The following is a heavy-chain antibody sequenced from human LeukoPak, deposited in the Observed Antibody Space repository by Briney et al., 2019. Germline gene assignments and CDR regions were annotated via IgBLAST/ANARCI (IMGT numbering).Heavy chain of an antibody. CDR3: ARGPRFGELLWHWFDP. J-gene: IGHJ5*02. CDR1: GYTFTSYG. V-gene: IGHV1-18*01. Sequence: ASVRVSCTASGYTFTSYGISWVRQAPGQGLEWMGWISAYNGNTNYAQKLQGRVTMTTDTSTSTAYMELRSLRSDDTAVYYCARGPRFGELLWHWFDPWGQGTLVTVSS. CDR2: ISAYNGNT. D-gene: IGHD3-10*01.